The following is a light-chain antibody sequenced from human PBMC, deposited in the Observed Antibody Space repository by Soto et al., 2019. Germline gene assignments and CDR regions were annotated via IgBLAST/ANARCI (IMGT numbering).Light chain of an antibody. CDR2: SAS. V-gene: IGKV3-15*01. CDR3: QQGHNWPLT. CDR1: QSISSE. J-gene: IGKJ2*01. Sequence: EIVMTQSPATLSVSPGERATLSCRASQSISSELAWYQQKPGQPPRLLIYSASTRATGVPARFTGSGSGSKFTLTISGLPSEDFAVSSCQQGHNWPLTFGQGTRLEI.